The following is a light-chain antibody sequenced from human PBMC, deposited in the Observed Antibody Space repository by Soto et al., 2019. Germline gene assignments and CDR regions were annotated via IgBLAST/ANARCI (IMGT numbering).Light chain of an antibody. CDR3: QQSYSTPPT. V-gene: IGKV1-39*01. CDR1: QSISSY. Sequence: IQLTQSPCARSASVGGGGPSTCRASQSISSYLNWYQQKPGKAANLLIYAASSLQSGATSRFSGSGSGTDFTPTISSLQPEDFATYYCQQSYSTPPTFGQGTKVDI. CDR2: AAS. J-gene: IGKJ1*01.